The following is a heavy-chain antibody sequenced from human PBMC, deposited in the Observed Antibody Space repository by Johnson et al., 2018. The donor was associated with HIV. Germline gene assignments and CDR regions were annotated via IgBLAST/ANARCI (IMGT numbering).Heavy chain of an antibody. V-gene: IGHV3-66*02. CDR3: ARLTWDQNRGWDAFDI. D-gene: IGHD1-26*01. CDR1: GFSISSNY. CDR2: IYSGGST. Sequence: VQLVESGGGLVQPGGSLRLSCAASGFSISSNYMSWIRQAPGQGLEWVSVIYSGGSTYYADSMKGRFTISRDNSKNTLYLQMNSLRPEDTAVYYCARLTWDQNRGWDAFDIWGQGTMVTVSS. J-gene: IGHJ3*02.